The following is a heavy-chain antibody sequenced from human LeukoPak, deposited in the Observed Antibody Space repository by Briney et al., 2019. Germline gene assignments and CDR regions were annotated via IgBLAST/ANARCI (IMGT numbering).Heavy chain of an antibody. D-gene: IGHD2-15*01. CDR2: INPKSGVT. CDR1: GYSFTGYY. Sequence: ASVKVSCKASGYSFTGYYMHWVRQAPGQGLEWMGWINPKSGVTNYALKFQGRVTMTRDTSINTAYMELTRLRSDDTAVFYCARGAHIAATAGGWFDPWGQRTLVAVSS. J-gene: IGHJ5*02. CDR3: ARGAHIAATAGGWFDP. V-gene: IGHV1-2*02.